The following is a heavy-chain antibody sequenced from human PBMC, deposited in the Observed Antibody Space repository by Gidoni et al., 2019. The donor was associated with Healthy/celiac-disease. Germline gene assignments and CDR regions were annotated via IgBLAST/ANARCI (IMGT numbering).Heavy chain of an antibody. CDR1: GGSIIISSYY. CDR2: INYSGST. Sequence: QLHLLASVPGLLTPSETLSHTCAVSGGSIIISSYYWGWIRQPPGKGLEWMWSINYSGSTYYNPSHKSRVPISGDTSKNQCSLRRSPVTAAETAVYYCARDFSGIEYYFYGMDVWGQGTTVTVSS. J-gene: IGHJ6*02. CDR3: ARDFSGIEYYFYGMDV. V-gene: IGHV4-39*07. D-gene: IGHD1-26*01.